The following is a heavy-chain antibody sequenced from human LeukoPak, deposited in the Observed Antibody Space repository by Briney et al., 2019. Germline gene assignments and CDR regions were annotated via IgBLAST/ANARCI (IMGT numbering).Heavy chain of an antibody. CDR3: ARGTLNDYGDLRANDAFDI. CDR1: GGSISSGGYS. Sequence: PSQTLSLTCAVSGGSISSGGYSWSWIRQPPGKGLEWIGYIYHSGSTYYNPSLKSRVTISVDRSKNQFSLKLSSVTAADTAVYYCARGTLNDYGDLRANDAFDIWGQGTMVTVSS. CDR2: IYHSGST. D-gene: IGHD4-17*01. V-gene: IGHV4-30-2*01. J-gene: IGHJ3*02.